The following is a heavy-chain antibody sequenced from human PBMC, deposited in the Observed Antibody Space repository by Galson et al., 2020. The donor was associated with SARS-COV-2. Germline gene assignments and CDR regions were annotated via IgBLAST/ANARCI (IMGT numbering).Heavy chain of an antibody. J-gene: IGHJ6*02. CDR1: GYTFTSYY. V-gene: IGHV1-2*02. CDR2: INPNSGGT. CDR3: ARVGMTFGSPYYYYGMDV. D-gene: IGHD3-16*01. Sequence: ASVKVSCKASGYTFTSYYMHWVRQAPGQGLEWMGWINPNSGGTNYAQKFQGRVTMTRDTSISTAYMELSRLRSDDTAVYYCARVGMTFGSPYYYYGMDVWGQGTTVTVSS.